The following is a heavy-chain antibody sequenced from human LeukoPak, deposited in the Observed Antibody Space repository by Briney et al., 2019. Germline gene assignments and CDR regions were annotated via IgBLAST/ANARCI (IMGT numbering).Heavy chain of an antibody. CDR2: IYYSGST. CDR1: GGSISRYY. D-gene: IGHD2-15*01. Sequence: SETLSLTCTVSGGSISRYYWSWIRQPPGKGLEWIGYIYYSGSTNYNPSLKSRVTISVDTSKNQFSLKLSSVTAADTAVYYCARVMCSGGSCYPGWFDPWGQGTLVTVSS. V-gene: IGHV4-59*01. CDR3: ARVMCSGGSCYPGWFDP. J-gene: IGHJ5*02.